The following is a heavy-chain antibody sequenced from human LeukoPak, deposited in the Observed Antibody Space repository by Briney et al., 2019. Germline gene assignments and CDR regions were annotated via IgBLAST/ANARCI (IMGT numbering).Heavy chain of an antibody. D-gene: IGHD2-15*01. CDR1: GGSISSYY. Sequence: PSETLSLTCTVSGGSISSYYWSWIRQPAGKGLEWIGRIYTSGSTNYNPSLKSRVTMSVDTSKNQFSLKLSSVTAADTAVYYCARNDCSGGSCYGFFYWGQGTLVTVSS. J-gene: IGHJ4*02. CDR2: IYTSGST. V-gene: IGHV4-4*07. CDR3: ARNDCSGGSCYGFFY.